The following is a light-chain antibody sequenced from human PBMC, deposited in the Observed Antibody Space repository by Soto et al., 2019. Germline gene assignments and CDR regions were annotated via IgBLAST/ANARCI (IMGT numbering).Light chain of an antibody. CDR3: SSYTSKSTLV. CDR1: XXDVGGYNF. Sequence: QSALTQPASVSESPGQSITIXCTXXXXDVGGYNFVSWYQHHPGKAPKLIIYDVNNRPSGVSNRFSGSKSANTASLTISGLQAKDEADYYCSSYTSKSTLVFGRGTHLTVL. CDR2: DVN. V-gene: IGLV2-14*03. J-gene: IGLJ2*01.